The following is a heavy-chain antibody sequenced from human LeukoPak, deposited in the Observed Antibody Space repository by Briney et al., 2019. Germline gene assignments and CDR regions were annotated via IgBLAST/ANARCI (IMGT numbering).Heavy chain of an antibody. V-gene: IGHV4-34*01. J-gene: IGHJ4*02. CDR2: INHSGTT. CDR1: GGSLSGYQ. CDR3: ARHLASPWFVKLSLWNY. Sequence: SETLSLTCAVYGGSLSGYQWSWIRQPPVKGLEWIGEINHSGTTDYNPSLKSRVTISMDTSKNQFSLKLSSVTGADTAVYYCARHLASPWFVKLSLWNYWGQGTLVTVSS. D-gene: IGHD3-10*01.